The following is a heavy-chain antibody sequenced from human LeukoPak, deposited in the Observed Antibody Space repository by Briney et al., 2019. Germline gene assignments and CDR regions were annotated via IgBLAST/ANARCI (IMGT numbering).Heavy chain of an antibody. CDR3: ARRASGHGDYDY. J-gene: IGHJ4*02. Sequence: PSETLSLTCAVYGGSFSGYYWSWARQPPGKGLEWIGEINHSGSTNYNPSLKSRVTFSVDTSNNHFSLKLSPVTAADTAVYYCARRASGHGDYDYWGQGTLVTVSS. D-gene: IGHD4-17*01. CDR1: GGSFSGYY. CDR2: INHSGST. V-gene: IGHV4-34*01.